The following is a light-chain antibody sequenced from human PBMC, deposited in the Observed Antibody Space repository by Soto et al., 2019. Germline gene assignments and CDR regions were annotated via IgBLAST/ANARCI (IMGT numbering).Light chain of an antibody. CDR2: YDN. Sequence: QSVLTQPPSASGTPGQRVTISCSGSNSNIGSNTVNWYQQLPGTAPKLLIYYDNLRPSGVPDRISGSKSGTSASLAISGLQSDDEADYYCAAWDDSLSGNVVFGGGTKLTVL. V-gene: IGLV1-44*01. J-gene: IGLJ2*01. CDR1: NSNIGSNT. CDR3: AAWDDSLSGNVV.